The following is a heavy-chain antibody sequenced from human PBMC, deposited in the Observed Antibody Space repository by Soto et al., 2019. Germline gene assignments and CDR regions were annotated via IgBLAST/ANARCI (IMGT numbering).Heavy chain of an antibody. CDR3: AQSQIFGVVNREWWFDP. Sequence: GSGPTLVNPTQTLTLTCTFSGFSLSTSGVGVGWIRQPPGKALEWLALIYWNDDKRYSPSLKSRLTITKDTSKNQVVLTMTNMDPVDTATYYCAQSQIFGVVNREWWFDPWGQGTLVTVSS. J-gene: IGHJ5*02. V-gene: IGHV2-5*01. D-gene: IGHD3-3*01. CDR2: IYWNDDK. CDR1: GFSLSTSGVG.